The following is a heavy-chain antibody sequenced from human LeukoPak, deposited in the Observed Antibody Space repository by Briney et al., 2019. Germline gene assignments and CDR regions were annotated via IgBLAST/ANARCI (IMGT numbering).Heavy chain of an antibody. J-gene: IGHJ4*02. CDR1: GFTFSSYS. CDR2: ISSSSSTI. V-gene: IGHV3-48*01. Sequence: GGSLRLSCAASGFTFSSYSMNWVRQAPGKGLEWASYISSSSSTIYYADSVKGRFTISRDNAKNSLYLQMNSLRAEDTAVYYCARGVAARAPLDYWGQGTLVTVSS. D-gene: IGHD6-6*01. CDR3: ARGVAARAPLDY.